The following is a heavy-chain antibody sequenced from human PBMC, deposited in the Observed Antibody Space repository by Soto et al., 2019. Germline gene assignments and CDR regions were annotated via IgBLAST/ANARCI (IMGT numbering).Heavy chain of an antibody. D-gene: IGHD1-1*01. J-gene: IGHJ4*02. CDR1: GYTFTSYD. V-gene: IGHV1-8*01. CDR2: MNPNSGNT. Sequence: QVQLVQSGAEVKKPGASVKVSCKASGYTFTSYDINWVRQATGQGLEWMGWMNPNSGNTGYAQKFQGRVTVTRNTSTSPASLELSSLRSEDLAVCYCARERSGKPAYWGQGTVVTVSS. CDR3: ARERSGKPAY.